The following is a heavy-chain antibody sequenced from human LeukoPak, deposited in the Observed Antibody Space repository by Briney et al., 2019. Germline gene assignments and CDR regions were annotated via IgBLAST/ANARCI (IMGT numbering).Heavy chain of an antibody. V-gene: IGHV3-23*01. J-gene: IGHJ6*03. CDR2: ISGSGGST. CDR3: SHYPNPLWFGAMDV. Sequence: GSLRLSCAASGFTFSSYVMSWVRQAPGKGLEWVSAISGSGGSTYYADSVKGRFTISRDNSKNTLYLQMNSLRAEDTAVYYCSHYPNPLWFGAMDVWGKGTTVTISS. CDR1: GFTFSSYV. D-gene: IGHD3-10*01.